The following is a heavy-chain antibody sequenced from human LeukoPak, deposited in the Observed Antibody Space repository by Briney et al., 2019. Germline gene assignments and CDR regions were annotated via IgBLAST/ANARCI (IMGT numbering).Heavy chain of an antibody. CDR2: IYYSGST. Sequence: PSETLSLTCAVSGYSISSGYYWGWIRQPPGKGLEWIGSIYYSGSTYYNPSLKSRVTISVDTSKSQFSLKLSSVTAADTAVYYCARRNTYYDSSGYFALDYWGQGTLVTVSS. V-gene: IGHV4-38-2*01. CDR1: GYSISSGYY. D-gene: IGHD3-22*01. CDR3: ARRNTYYDSSGYFALDY. J-gene: IGHJ4*02.